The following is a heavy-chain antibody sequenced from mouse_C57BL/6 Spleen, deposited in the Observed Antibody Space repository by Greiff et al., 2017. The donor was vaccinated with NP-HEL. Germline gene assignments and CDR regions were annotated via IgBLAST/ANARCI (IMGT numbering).Heavy chain of an antibody. Sequence: VQLQQSGPELVKPGASVKISCKASGYAFSSSWMNWVKQRPGKGLEWIARIYPGDGDTNYNGKFTGKATLTADTSSSTAYRPLSSLPSEDSAVYYCASPASLLLRYFDVWGTGTTVTVSS. J-gene: IGHJ1*03. CDR3: ASPASLLLRYFDV. V-gene: IGHV1-82*01. D-gene: IGHD1-1*01. CDR2: IYPGDGDT. CDR1: GYAFSSSW.